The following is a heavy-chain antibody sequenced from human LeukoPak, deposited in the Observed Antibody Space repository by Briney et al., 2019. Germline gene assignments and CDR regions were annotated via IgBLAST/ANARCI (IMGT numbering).Heavy chain of an antibody. CDR1: GGSFSGYY. D-gene: IGHD2-15*01. CDR2: INHSGST. CDR3: ARGVVVVAATHFDY. V-gene: IGHV4-34*01. Sequence: PSETLSLTCAVSGGSFSGYYWSWIRQPPGKGLEWIGEINHSGSTNYNPSLKSRVTISVDTSKNQFSLKLSSVTAADTAVYYCARGVVVVAATHFDYWGQGTLVTVSS. J-gene: IGHJ4*02.